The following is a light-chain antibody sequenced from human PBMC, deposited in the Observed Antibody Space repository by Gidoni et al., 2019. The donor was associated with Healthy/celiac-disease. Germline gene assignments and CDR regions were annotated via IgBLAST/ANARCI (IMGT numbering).Light chain of an antibody. CDR2: VAS. CDR3: KQSYSTPYT. Sequence: DIRMSQFPSYLSASVRDRVTITCLASQSISSYLNWYQQKPGKTPKLLIYVASSLQSGVPSRFSGSGSGTDFTLTISSLQPEDVAIYYCKQSYSTPYTFGQGTKVEIK. CDR1: QSISSY. J-gene: IGKJ2*01. V-gene: IGKV1-39*01.